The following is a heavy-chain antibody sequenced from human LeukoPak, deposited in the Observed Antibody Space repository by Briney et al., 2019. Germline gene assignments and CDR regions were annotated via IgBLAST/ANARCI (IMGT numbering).Heavy chain of an antibody. CDR2: IYTRGST. V-gene: IGHV4-61*02. Sequence: PSETLSLTCTVSGGSISSGSYYWSWIRQPAGKGLEWIGRIYTRGSTNYNPSLKSRVTISVDTSKNQFSLQLSSVTAADTAVYYCARTNYGGNSDYWGQGTLVTVSS. CDR3: ARTNYGGNSDY. D-gene: IGHD4-23*01. J-gene: IGHJ4*02. CDR1: GGSISSGSYY.